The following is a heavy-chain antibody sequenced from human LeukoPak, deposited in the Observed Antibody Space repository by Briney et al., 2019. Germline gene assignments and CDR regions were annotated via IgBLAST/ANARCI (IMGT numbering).Heavy chain of an antibody. Sequence: SETLSLTCTVSGGSISSSSYYWGWIRQPPGKGLEWIGSIYYSGSTYYNPSLKSRATISVDTSKNQFSLKLSSVTAADTAVYYCARDRLGYCSSTSCYADYYYYYGMDVWGQGTTVTVSS. CDR2: IYYSGST. J-gene: IGHJ6*02. V-gene: IGHV4-39*07. CDR1: GGSISSSSYY. CDR3: ARDRLGYCSSTSCYADYYYYYGMDV. D-gene: IGHD2-2*01.